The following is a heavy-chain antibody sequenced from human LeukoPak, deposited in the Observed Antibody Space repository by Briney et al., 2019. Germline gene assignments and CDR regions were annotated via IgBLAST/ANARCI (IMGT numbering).Heavy chain of an antibody. J-gene: IGHJ4*02. CDR1: GFTFSSYS. CDR2: ISSSGNMI. CDR3: ARERVSAYDY. V-gene: IGHV3-48*02. Sequence: GGSLRLSCAASGFTFSSYSMNWVRQAPGKGLEWVSYISSSGNMIYYADSVMGRFTISGDNAKNSLYLQMNSLRDDDTAVYYCARERVSAYDYWGQGTLVTVSS.